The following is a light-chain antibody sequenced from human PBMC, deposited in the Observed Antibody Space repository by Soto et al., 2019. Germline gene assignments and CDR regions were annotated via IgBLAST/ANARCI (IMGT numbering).Light chain of an antibody. CDR2: GAS. CDR3: QQYSSLPMT. J-gene: IGKJ5*01. CDR1: QSLGGNY. Sequence: VWTHSPGTLSLSPWTIATLSCEASQSLGGNYLAWYQQKPGRAPRLLMYGASTRADGIPARFTGSGSGTEFTLTISSLQSEDFAVYFCQQYSSLPMTFGQGTRLEIK. V-gene: IGKV3-20*01.